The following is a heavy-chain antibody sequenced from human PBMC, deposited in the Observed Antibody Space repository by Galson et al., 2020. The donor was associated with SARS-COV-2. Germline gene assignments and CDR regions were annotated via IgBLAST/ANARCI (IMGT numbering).Heavy chain of an antibody. D-gene: IGHD3-10*02. V-gene: IGHV3-9*01. CDR1: GFTFDAYA. Sequence: GGSLRLSCAASGFTFDAYAMHWVRQAPGKGLEWVSGISWNSGSIGYADSVKGRFTISRDNAKNYLYLQMNSLRAEDTALYYCAKAIVFGPVSSFTFDYWGQGTLVTVSS. J-gene: IGHJ4*02. CDR2: ISWNSGSI. CDR3: AKAIVFGPVSSFTFDY.